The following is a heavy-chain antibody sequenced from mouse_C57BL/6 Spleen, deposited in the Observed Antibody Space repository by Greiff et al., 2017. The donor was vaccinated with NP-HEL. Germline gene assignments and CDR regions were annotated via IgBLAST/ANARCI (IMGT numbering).Heavy chain of an antibody. V-gene: IGHV1-82*01. CDR3: ARYRDYALAY. D-gene: IGHD2-4*01. CDR2: IYPGDGDT. Sequence: QVQLQQSGPELVKPGASVKISCKASGYAFSSSWMNWVKQRPGKGLEWIGRIYPGDGDTNYNGKFKGKATLTADKSSSTAYMQLSSLTSEDSAVYYCARYRDYALAYWGQGTLVTVSA. J-gene: IGHJ3*01. CDR1: GYAFSSSW.